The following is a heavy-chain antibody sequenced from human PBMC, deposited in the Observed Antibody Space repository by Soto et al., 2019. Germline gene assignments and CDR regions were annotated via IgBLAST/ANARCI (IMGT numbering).Heavy chain of an antibody. V-gene: IGHV1-18*04. CDR2: SNSHNDNQ. CDR1: GYTFATFG. D-gene: IGHD3-22*01. J-gene: IGHJ4*02. CDR3: AREYCDSSGCYGPDY. Sequence: ASVQVSCKASGYTFATFGISWVRQAPGQGLEWMGLSNSHNDNQNYAQQFQGRVTLTTDTSTNTVYMELRSLTSDDTAVYYCAREYCDSSGCYGPDYWGQGTLVTVSS.